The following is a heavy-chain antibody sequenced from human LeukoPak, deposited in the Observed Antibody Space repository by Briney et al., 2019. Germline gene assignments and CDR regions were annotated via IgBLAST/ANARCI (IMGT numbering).Heavy chain of an antibody. CDR2: IYTSGST. D-gene: IGHD5-18*01. V-gene: IGHV4-4*07. CDR1: GGSISGYY. CDR3: TRDLGGYNYGYSFDY. Sequence: SETLSLTRTVSGGSISGYYWNWMRQPAGKELEWIGRIYTSGSTNYNPSLKSRVTTSVDTSKNQFSLKLFSVTAADTAVYYCTRDLGGYNYGYSFDYWGQGTLVTVSS. J-gene: IGHJ4*02.